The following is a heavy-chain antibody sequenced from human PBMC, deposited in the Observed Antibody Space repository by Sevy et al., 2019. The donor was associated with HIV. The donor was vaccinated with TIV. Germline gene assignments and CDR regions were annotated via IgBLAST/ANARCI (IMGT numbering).Heavy chain of an antibody. Sequence: ASVKVSCKASGGTFSSYGISWVRQAPGQGLEWMGGIIPILGTVNYAQKFQGRVTITADESTKTAYMELGSLRSEDTAVYYCARGGGNGWYYFDYWGQETLVTVPS. CDR2: IIPILGTV. CDR3: ARGGGNGWYYFDY. CDR1: GGTFSSYG. D-gene: IGHD6-19*01. J-gene: IGHJ4*02. V-gene: IGHV1-69*13.